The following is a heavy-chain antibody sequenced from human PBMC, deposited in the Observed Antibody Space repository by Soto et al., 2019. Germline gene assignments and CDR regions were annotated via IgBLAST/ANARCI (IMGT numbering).Heavy chain of an antibody. CDR3: AHRQRSYFGSGRHNWFDP. CDR1: GFSLSSSGEG. D-gene: IGHD3-10*01. Sequence: QITLKESGPTLVKPTQTLTLTCSFSGFSLSSSGEGVAWIRQPPGRALEWLALVYWDDDKRYSPSLSSRLTITNDTSKNQVVLTMTTMDPVDTATYSCAHRQRSYFGSGRHNWFDPWGQGTLVTVSS. V-gene: IGHV2-5*02. CDR2: VYWDDDK. J-gene: IGHJ5*02.